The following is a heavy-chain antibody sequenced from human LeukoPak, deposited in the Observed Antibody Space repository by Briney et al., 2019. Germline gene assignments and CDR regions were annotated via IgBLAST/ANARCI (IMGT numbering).Heavy chain of an antibody. Sequence: GGSLRLSCAASGFTFSSYGMSWVRQAPGKGLEWVSAISGSGGSTYYADSVKGRFTISRDNSKNTLYLQMNSLRAEDTVVYYCAKDKDYGDYGGYYMDVWGKGTTVTVSS. D-gene: IGHD4-17*01. CDR1: GFTFSSYG. J-gene: IGHJ6*03. V-gene: IGHV3-23*01. CDR3: AKDKDYGDYGGYYMDV. CDR2: ISGSGGST.